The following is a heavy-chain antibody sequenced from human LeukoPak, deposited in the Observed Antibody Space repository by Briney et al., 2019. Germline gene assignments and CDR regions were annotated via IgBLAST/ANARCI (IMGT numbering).Heavy chain of an antibody. CDR1: GGSFSGYY. CDR2: INHSGST. D-gene: IGHD5-12*01. V-gene: IGHV4-34*01. J-gene: IGHJ4*02. CDR3: ARATTWDSGYDLTDRRSHRFDY. Sequence: SETLSLTCAVYGGSFSGYYWSWLRQPPGKGLEWIGEINHSGSTNHNPSLKSRVTISVDTSKNQFSLKLSSVTAADTAVYYCARATTWDSGYDLTDRRSHRFDYWGQGTLVTVSS.